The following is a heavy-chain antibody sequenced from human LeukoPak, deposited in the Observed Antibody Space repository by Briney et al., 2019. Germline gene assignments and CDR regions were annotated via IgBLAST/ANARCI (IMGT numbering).Heavy chain of an antibody. CDR2: IFYTGTT. Sequence: SETLSLTCTVSGGSVSSSSYYWGWIRQPPGKGLEWIGSIFYTGTTYYNPSLKSRVTLSLDTSKNQFSLKLISVTAADTAVYYCARSYYHSGGPAEWYLDLWGRGTLVTVSS. D-gene: IGHD3-22*01. J-gene: IGHJ2*01. V-gene: IGHV4-39*07. CDR3: ARSYYHSGGPAEWYLDL. CDR1: GGSVSSSSYY.